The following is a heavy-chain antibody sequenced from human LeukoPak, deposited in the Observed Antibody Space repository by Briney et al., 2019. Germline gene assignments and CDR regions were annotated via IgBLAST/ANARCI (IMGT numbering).Heavy chain of an antibody. Sequence: GGSLRLSCAASGFTFSSYGMHWVRQAPGKGLEWVALIRYDGSNKYYADSVKGRFTISRDNSKNTLYLQMNSLRAEDTAVYYCAKDMLGYCSGGSCPGFDYWGQGTLVTVSS. J-gene: IGHJ4*02. CDR3: AKDMLGYCSGGSCPGFDY. V-gene: IGHV3-30*02. CDR2: IRYDGSNK. CDR1: GFTFSSYG. D-gene: IGHD2-15*01.